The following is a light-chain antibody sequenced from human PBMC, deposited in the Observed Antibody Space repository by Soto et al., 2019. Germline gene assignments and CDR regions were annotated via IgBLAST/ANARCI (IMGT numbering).Light chain of an antibody. Sequence: EIVLTQSPANLSLSPGERTTLVCRASQSVSSYLAWYQQKPGQAPRXLIYDASNRATGIPARFSGSGSGTDFTLTISSLEPEDCAVYYCQQRSNWPRTFGQGTKVEIK. CDR1: QSVSSY. V-gene: IGKV3-11*01. J-gene: IGKJ1*01. CDR3: QQRSNWPRT. CDR2: DAS.